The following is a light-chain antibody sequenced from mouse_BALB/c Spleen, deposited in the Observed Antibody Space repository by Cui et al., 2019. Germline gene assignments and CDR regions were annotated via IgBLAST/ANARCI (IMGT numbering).Light chain of an antibody. V-gene: IGKV19-93*01. Sequence: DIQMAQSPSSLSASLGGKVTITCNASQDINKYIAWYKHKPRKGPRLPIHDSSTLQPGIQYRFSGSGSGRDYSFSISNLELEDIATYDCIQYDNLWTFGGGTKMEIK. CDR1: QDINKY. CDR2: DSS. J-gene: IGKJ1*01. CDR3: IQYDNLWT.